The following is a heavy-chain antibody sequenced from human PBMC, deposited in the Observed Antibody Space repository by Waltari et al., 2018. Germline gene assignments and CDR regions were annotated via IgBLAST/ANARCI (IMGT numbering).Heavy chain of an antibody. CDR2: NYNDGTT. Sequence: EVQLVESGGGSIQPGGSLRLSCGASGFTFRSNFMGWVRQAPGMGLELVSINYNDGTTYYGDSVKGRFTIYRDNSKSTMYLQMNTLRTEDTAVYYCATGRYRFFDYWGQGTLVTVSS. V-gene: IGHV3-53*01. D-gene: IGHD1-26*01. CDR1: GFTFRSNF. CDR3: ATGRYRFFDY. J-gene: IGHJ4*02.